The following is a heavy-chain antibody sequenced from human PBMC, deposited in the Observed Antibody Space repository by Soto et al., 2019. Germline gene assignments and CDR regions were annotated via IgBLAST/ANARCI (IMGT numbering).Heavy chain of an antibody. J-gene: IGHJ4*02. D-gene: IGHD3-22*01. Sequence: PSETLSLTCTVPGGSINSSRHSWGWVLQPPGKGLEWRGCSYHSGSSYYNPPLQSRVTLSVDRAKGQYCLTLTSVTAPDTAVYFCDRARYYDWCVELWGRGNPVSVS. CDR3: DRARYYDWCVEL. CDR2: SYHSGSS. CDR1: GGSINSSRHS. V-gene: IGHV4-30-2*01.